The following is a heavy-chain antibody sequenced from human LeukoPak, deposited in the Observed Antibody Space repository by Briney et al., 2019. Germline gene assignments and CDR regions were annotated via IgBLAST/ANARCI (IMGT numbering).Heavy chain of an antibody. J-gene: IGHJ4*02. CDR1: GYTFTSYG. Sequence: ASVKVSCKASGYTFTSYGISWVRQAPGQGLEWMGWISAYNGNTNYAQKLQGRVTMTTDTSTSTAYMELRSLRSDDTAVYYCARDRYYDSSGYYDSFDYWGQGTLVTVSS. CDR3: ARDRYYDSSGYYDSFDY. D-gene: IGHD3-22*01. CDR2: ISAYNGNT. V-gene: IGHV1-18*01.